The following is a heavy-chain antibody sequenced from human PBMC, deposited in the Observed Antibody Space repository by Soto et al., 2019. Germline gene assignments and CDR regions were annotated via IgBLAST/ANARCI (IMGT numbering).Heavy chain of an antibody. CDR1: GASVRSYH. J-gene: IGHJ4*02. CDR3: AREEGRMFYY. V-gene: IGHV4-59*06. D-gene: IGHD3-10*01. CDR2: IYYSGST. Sequence: SETLSLTCAVSGASVRSYHWSWIRQAAGKGLEWIGYIYYSGSTYYNPSLKSRVTISVDTSKNQFSLKLSSVTAADTAVYYCAREEGRMFYYWGQGTLVTVSS.